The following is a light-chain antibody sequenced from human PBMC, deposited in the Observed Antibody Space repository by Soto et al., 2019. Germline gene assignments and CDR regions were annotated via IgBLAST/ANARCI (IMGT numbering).Light chain of an antibody. J-gene: IGKJ5*01. V-gene: IGKV3-15*01. Sequence: ILMTQSPATLSVSPCDSATLSCSASQSVSSNLAWHQQKPGQAPRILMYDASTRATGIPARFSGSGSGTEFTLTISSLQSEDFAVYYCQQYHNWPITFGQGTRLEIK. CDR1: QSVSSN. CDR2: DAS. CDR3: QQYHNWPIT.